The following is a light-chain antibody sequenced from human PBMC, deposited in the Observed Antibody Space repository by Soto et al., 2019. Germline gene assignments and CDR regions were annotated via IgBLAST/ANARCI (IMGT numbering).Light chain of an antibody. V-gene: IGKV3-15*01. J-gene: IGKJ5*01. CDR1: QSVSSN. Sequence: EIVMTQSPVTLSVSPGERVTLSCRASQSVSSNLAWYQQKPGQAPSLLIYGAFTRATGIPARFSGTGSGTEFTLTISSLQSEDFAVYYCQQRSSWITFGQGTRLEIK. CDR3: QQRSSWIT. CDR2: GAF.